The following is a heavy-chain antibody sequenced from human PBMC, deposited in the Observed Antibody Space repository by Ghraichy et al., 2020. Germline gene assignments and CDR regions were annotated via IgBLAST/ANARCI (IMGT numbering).Heavy chain of an antibody. CDR2: INADNGNT. CDR3: ARGGSYYSFFDL. Sequence: ASVKVSCKASGYTFTKYAAHWVRQAPGPGLEWMGWINADNGNTKYSQKFQGRLTITRDTSATTTYMELNSLRSEDTAMYYCARGGSYYSFFDLWGRGTLVTVSS. V-gene: IGHV1-3*01. CDR1: GYTFTKYA. J-gene: IGHJ2*01. D-gene: IGHD3-22*01.